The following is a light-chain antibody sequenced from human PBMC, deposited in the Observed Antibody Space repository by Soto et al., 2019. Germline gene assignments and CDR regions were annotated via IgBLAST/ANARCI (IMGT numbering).Light chain of an antibody. J-gene: IGLJ3*02. CDR2: DVS. Sequence: QSVLTQPPSASGSPGQSVTISCTGTSSAVAGYNYVSWYQQHPGKAPKLMIYDVSKRPSGVPDRFSGSKSGNTASLTVSGLQAEDEADYYCTSYAGDTSLGVLGGGTKLTVL. CDR1: SSAVAGYNY. V-gene: IGLV2-8*01. CDR3: TSYAGDTSLGV.